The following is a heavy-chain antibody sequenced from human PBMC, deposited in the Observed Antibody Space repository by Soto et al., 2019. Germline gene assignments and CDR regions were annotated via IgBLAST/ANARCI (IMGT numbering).Heavy chain of an antibody. CDR1: GFTFSSYA. V-gene: IGHV3-23*01. CDR3: AKVFYDSSGYYSLDY. J-gene: IGHJ4*02. D-gene: IGHD3-22*01. Sequence: GGSLRLSCAASGFTFSSYAMSWVRQTPGKGLEWVSAISGSGGSAYYADSVKGRFTISRDNSKNTLYLQMNSLRAEDTAIYYCAKVFYDSSGYYSLDYWGQGTLVTVSS. CDR2: ISGSGGSA.